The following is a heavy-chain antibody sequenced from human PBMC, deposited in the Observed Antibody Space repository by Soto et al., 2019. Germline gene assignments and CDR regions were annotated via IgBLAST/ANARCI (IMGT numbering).Heavy chain of an antibody. CDR1: GGTFSRYS. V-gene: IGHV1-69*08. CDR3: AREDRDRETGLVPAAIDGMDV. Sequence: QVQLVQSGAEVKKPGSSVKVSCKASGGTFSRYSITWVRQAPGHGLEWIGRIIPIFGIASYAQKFKGRVPLTADESTSTAYMELSSLRSDDTAVYYCAREDRDRETGLVPAAIDGMDVWGQGTTVTVSS. CDR2: IIPIFGIA. D-gene: IGHD2-2*01. J-gene: IGHJ6*02.